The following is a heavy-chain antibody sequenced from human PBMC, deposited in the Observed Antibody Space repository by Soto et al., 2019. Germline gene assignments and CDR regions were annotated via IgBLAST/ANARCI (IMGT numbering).Heavy chain of an antibody. V-gene: IGHV3-23*01. CDR1: EFTFNKYA. D-gene: IGHD3-16*01. CDR3: AKTPGVITVITSFDH. J-gene: IGHJ4*02. Sequence: GSQILSCVSAEFTFNKYALAWVRPTPGKGLEWVSAISGSGASTYDADAVKGRFTISRDNSNNTLYLQMNSLRAEDTAVYYCAKTPGVITVITSFDHWGQGTPVTVSS. CDR2: ISGSGAST.